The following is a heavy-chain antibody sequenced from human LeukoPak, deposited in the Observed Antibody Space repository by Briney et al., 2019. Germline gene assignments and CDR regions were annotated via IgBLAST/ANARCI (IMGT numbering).Heavy chain of an antibody. CDR2: IYYSGST. V-gene: IGHV4-59*12. J-gene: IGHJ5*02. Sequence: SETLSLTCTVSGGSISSYYWSWIRQPPGKGLEWIGYIYYSGSTNYNPSLESRVTISVDTSKNQFSLKLSSVTAADTAVYYCARGTNDFWSGYHSPNWFDPWGQGTLVTVSS. CDR3: ARGTNDFWSGYHSPNWFDP. CDR1: GGSISSYY. D-gene: IGHD3-3*01.